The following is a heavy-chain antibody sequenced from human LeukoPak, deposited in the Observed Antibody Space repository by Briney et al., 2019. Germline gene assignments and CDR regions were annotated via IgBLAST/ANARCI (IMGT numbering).Heavy chain of an antibody. V-gene: IGHV4-59*01. CDR1: GGSISSYY. D-gene: IGHD3-3*01. Sequence: ETLSLTCTVSGGSISSYYWSWIRQPPGKGLEWIGYIYYSGSTNYNTSLKSRVTISVDTSKNQFSLKLSSVTAADTAVYYCARAADFWSGRSFDYWGQGTLVTVSS. J-gene: IGHJ4*02. CDR2: IYYSGST. CDR3: ARAADFWSGRSFDY.